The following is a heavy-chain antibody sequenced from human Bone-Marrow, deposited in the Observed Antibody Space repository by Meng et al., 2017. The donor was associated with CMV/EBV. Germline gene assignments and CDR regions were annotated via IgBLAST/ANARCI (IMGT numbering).Heavy chain of an antibody. J-gene: IGHJ6*02. CDR2: ISYDGSNK. Sequence: GGSLRLSCAASGFTFSSYAMHWVRQAPGKGLEWVAVISYDGSNKYYADSVKGRFTISRDNSKNTLYLQMNSLRAEDTAVYYCAREGAYCSSTSCYNDYYYYGMDFWGQGTTVTVSS. D-gene: IGHD2-2*02. CDR3: AREGAYCSSTSCYNDYYYYGMDF. V-gene: IGHV3-30*04. CDR1: GFTFSSYA.